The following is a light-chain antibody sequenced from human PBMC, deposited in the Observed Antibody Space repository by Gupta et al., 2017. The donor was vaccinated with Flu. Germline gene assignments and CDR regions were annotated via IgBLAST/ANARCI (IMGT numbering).Light chain of an antibody. CDR2: DVS. CDR3: SSYTSSSTPWV. Sequence: SSDVGGYNYVSWYQQHPGKAPKLMIYDVSNRPSGVSNRFSGSKSGNTASLTISGLQAEDEADYYCSSYTSSSTPWVFGTGTKVTVL. J-gene: IGLJ1*01. V-gene: IGLV2-14*04. CDR1: SSDVGGYNY.